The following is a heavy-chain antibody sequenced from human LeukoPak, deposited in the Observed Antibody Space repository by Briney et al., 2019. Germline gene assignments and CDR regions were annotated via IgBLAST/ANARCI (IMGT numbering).Heavy chain of an antibody. V-gene: IGHV1-18*01. J-gene: IGHJ3*02. CDR1: GYTFTSYG. Sequence: ASVKVSCKASGYTFTSYGISWVRQAPGQGLEWMGWISAYSGNTNYAQKFQGRVTITADESTSTAYMELSSLRSEDTAVYYCARDNDAFDIWGQGTMVTVSS. CDR2: ISAYSGNT. CDR3: ARDNDAFDI.